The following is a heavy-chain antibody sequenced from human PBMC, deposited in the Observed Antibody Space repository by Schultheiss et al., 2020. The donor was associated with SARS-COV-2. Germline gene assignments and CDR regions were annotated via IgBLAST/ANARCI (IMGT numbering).Heavy chain of an antibody. V-gene: IGHV3-23*01. J-gene: IGHJ4*02. CDR3: ARVEDRTTDY. CDR2: ISGSGGST. D-gene: IGHD4-11*01. CDR1: GFTFSSYD. Sequence: GGSLRLSCAASGFTFSSYDMHWVRQATGKGLEWVSAISGSGGSTYYADSVKGRFTISRDNSKNTLYLQMNSLRAEDTAVYYCARVEDRTTDYWGQGTLVTVSS.